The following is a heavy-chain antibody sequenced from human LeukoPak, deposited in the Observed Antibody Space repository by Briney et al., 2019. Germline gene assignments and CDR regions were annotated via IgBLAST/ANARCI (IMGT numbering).Heavy chain of an antibody. CDR3: ARVAGTYYYYGMDV. Sequence: ASETLPLTCTVSGGSISSYYWSWIRQPAGKGLEWIGRIYTSGSTNYNPSLKSRVTMSVDTSKNQFSLKLSSVTAADTAVYYCARVAGTYYYYGMDVWGQGTTVTVSS. V-gene: IGHV4-4*07. J-gene: IGHJ6*02. D-gene: IGHD2-15*01. CDR2: IYTSGST. CDR1: GGSISSYY.